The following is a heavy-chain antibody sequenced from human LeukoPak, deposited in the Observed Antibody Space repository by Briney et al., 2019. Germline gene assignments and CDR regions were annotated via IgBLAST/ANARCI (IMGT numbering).Heavy chain of an antibody. D-gene: IGHD6-19*01. J-gene: IGHJ4*02. V-gene: IGHV1-46*01. Sequence: ASVKVSCKASGYTFTSYYMHWVRQAPGQGLEWMGIINPSGGSTSYAQKFQGRVTMTRDMSTSTVYMELSSLRSEDTAAYYCARGRAVAGEGDYWGQGTLVTVSS. CDR2: INPSGGST. CDR1: GYTFTSYY. CDR3: ARGRAVAGEGDY.